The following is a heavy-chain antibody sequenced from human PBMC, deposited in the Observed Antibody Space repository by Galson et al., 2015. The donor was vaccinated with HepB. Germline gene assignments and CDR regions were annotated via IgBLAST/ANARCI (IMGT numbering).Heavy chain of an antibody. D-gene: IGHD3-10*01. Sequence: SLRLSCAASGFTFSSYGMHWVRQAPGKGLEWVAVISYDGSNKYYADSVKGRFTISRDNSKNTLYLQMNSLRAEDTAVYYCAKDRGTMVRGRSHGMDVWGQGTTVTVSS. J-gene: IGHJ6*02. CDR1: GFTFSSYG. V-gene: IGHV3-30*18. CDR3: AKDRGTMVRGRSHGMDV. CDR2: ISYDGSNK.